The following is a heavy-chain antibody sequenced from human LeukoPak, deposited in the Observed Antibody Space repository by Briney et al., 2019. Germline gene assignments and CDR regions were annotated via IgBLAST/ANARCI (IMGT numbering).Heavy chain of an antibody. D-gene: IGHD3-9*01. CDR1: GFTFNTYT. Sequence: GGSLRLSCAAPGFTFNTYTMNWVRQAPGKGLEWLSFINTKRKSIYYADSVKGRFTISRDNAKNSLYLQMNSLRAEDTALYYCVRDQDWAFDYWGQGTLVTVPS. CDR2: INTKRKSI. V-gene: IGHV3-48*04. J-gene: IGHJ4*02. CDR3: VRDQDWAFDY.